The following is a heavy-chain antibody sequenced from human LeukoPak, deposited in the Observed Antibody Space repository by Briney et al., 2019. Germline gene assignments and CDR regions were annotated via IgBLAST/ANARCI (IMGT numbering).Heavy chain of an antibody. Sequence: SETLSLTCTVSGDSISSYYWNWIRQPPGKGLEWIGYIYYSGTTNYNPSLKSRVTISIDTSKNQSSLKLRSVTAADTAVYYCAGDKYGTDYWGQGTLVTVSS. CDR1: GDSISSYY. J-gene: IGHJ4*02. CDR3: AGDKYGTDY. V-gene: IGHV4-59*01. D-gene: IGHD3-10*01. CDR2: IYYSGTT.